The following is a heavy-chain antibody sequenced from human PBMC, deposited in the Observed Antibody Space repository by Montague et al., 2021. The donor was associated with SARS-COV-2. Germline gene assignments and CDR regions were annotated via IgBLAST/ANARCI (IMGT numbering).Heavy chain of an antibody. D-gene: IGHD6-6*01. CDR2: ISASTNII. CDR3: AKDLVLRAARPDSLDV. V-gene: IGHV3-48*01. J-gene: IGHJ3*01. Sequence: SLGLSCAASGFTFSDYSVNWVRQAPGKGLEWISYISASTNIIYYADSVKGRFTISRDNSRNSLYLQMNSLRADDTAVYYCAKDLVLRAARPDSLDVWGQGTVVSVSS. CDR1: GFTFSDYS.